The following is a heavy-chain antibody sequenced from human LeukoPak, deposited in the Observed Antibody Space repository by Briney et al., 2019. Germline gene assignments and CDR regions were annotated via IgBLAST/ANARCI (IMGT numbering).Heavy chain of an antibody. J-gene: IGHJ4*02. V-gene: IGHV1-18*01. CDR3: ARDFFHGHCGGLSCFLLDY. CDR1: GYTFTSYG. Sequence: ASVKVSCKASGYTFTSYGISWVRQTPGQGLEWMGWTSANNGNTNYAQKFQGRVTMTTDTSTGTAYMELRSLRSDDTAVYYCARDFFHGHCGGLSCFLLDYWGQGSLVAVSS. D-gene: IGHD2-15*01. CDR2: TSANNGNT.